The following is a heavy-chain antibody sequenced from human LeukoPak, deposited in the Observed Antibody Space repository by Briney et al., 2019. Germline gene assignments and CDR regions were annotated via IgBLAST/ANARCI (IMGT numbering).Heavy chain of an antibody. CDR1: GFTFSSYA. D-gene: IGHD6-6*01. CDR2: ISYDGSNK. Sequence: GGSLRLSCAASGFTFSSYAMHWVRQAPGKGLEWVAVISYDGSNKYYADSVKGRFTISRDNSKNTLYLQMNSLRAEDTAVYYCARTRSRGLAALDYWGQGTLVTVSS. CDR3: ARTRSRGLAALDY. J-gene: IGHJ4*02. V-gene: IGHV3-30-3*01.